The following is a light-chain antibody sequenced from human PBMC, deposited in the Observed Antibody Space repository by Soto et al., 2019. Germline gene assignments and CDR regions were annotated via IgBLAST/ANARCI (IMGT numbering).Light chain of an antibody. CDR2: GAS. CDR1: QSVSSSY. J-gene: IGKJ1*01. CDR3: QQYGSSPPWT. V-gene: IGKV3-20*01. Sequence: EIVLTHSPGTLSLSPGERATLSCRASQSVSSSYLAWYQQKPGQAPRLLIYGASSRATGIPDRFSGSGSGTDFTLTISRLEPEAFAVYYCQQYGSSPPWTFGQGTKVDIK.